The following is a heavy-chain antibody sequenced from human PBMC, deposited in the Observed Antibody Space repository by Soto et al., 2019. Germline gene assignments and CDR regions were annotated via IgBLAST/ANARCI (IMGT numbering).Heavy chain of an antibody. CDR3: AGGRDDYSGWYFDL. J-gene: IGHJ2*01. V-gene: IGHV4-59*01. D-gene: IGHD4-4*01. CDR1: GGSISSYY. Sequence: KTSETLSLTCTVSGGSISSYYWSWIRQPPGKGLEWIGYIYYSGSPNYSPSLESRVAISEDTSKNQFSLKLSSVTAADTAIYYCAGGRDDYSGWYFDLWGRGTLVTVSS. CDR2: IYYSGSP.